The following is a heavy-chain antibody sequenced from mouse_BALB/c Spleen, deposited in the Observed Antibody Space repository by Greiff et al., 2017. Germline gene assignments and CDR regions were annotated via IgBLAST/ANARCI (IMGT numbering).Heavy chain of an antibody. V-gene: IGHV5-9-4*01. CDR1: GFTFSSYA. CDR3: AREGDGYFDV. CDR2: ISSGGSYT. D-gene: IGHD3-3*01. J-gene: IGHJ1*01. Sequence: EVKLMESGGGLVKPGGSLKLSCAASGFTFSSYAMSWVRQSPEKRLEWVAEISSGGSYTYYPDTVTGRFTISRDNAKNTLYLEMSSLRSEDTAMYYCAREGDGYFDVWGAGTTVTVSS.